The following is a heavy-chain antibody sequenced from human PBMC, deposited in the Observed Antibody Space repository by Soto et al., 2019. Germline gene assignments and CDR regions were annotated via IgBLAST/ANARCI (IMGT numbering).Heavy chain of an antibody. J-gene: IGHJ1*01. CDR1: GYTFTSYG. Sequence: VASVKVSCKASGYTFTSYGISWVRQDXXQGLEWMGWISAYNGNTNYAQKLQGRVTMTTDTSTSTAYMELRSLRSDDTAVYYCARDSGYSSSCCQYFQHWGQGTLVTVS. CDR3: ARDSGYSSSCCQYFQH. D-gene: IGHD6-13*01. CDR2: ISAYNGNT. V-gene: IGHV1-18*01.